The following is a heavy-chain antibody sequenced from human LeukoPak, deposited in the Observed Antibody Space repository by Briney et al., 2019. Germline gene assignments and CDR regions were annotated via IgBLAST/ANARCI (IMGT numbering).Heavy chain of an antibody. CDR2: IIPIFGTA. Sequence: GSSVKVSCKASGGTFSSYAISWVRQAPGQGLEWMGGIIPIFGTANYAQKFQGRVTITADESTSTAYMELSSLRSEDTAVYYCARDESHYDFWSGYYTWGQGTLVTVSS. CDR3: ARDESHYDFWSGYYT. J-gene: IGHJ5*02. CDR1: GGTFSSYA. D-gene: IGHD3-3*01. V-gene: IGHV1-69*01.